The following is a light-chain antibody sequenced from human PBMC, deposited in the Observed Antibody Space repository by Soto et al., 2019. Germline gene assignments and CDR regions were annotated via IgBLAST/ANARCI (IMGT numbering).Light chain of an antibody. Sequence: EVMMTQSPATLSVSPGERATLSCRASQSVNSNLVWYQHKPGQAPRLLIYGASTRATGIPARFSGSGSGTEFTLTISSLQSEDFAVYYCQQYNNWPKNSFGQGTKLEIK. J-gene: IGKJ2*01. CDR1: QSVNSN. CDR2: GAS. V-gene: IGKV3-15*01. CDR3: QQYNNWPKNS.